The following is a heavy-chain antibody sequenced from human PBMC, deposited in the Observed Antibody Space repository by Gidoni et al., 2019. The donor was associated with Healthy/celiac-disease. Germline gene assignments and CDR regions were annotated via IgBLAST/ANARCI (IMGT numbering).Heavy chain of an antibody. Sequence: KVSCKVSGYTLTELSMHWVRQAPGKGLEWMGGFDPEDGETIYAQKFQGRVTMTEDTSTDTAYMELSSLRSEDTAVYYCAAESGSYYPSVFDIWGQGTMVTVSS. D-gene: IGHD1-26*01. CDR1: GYTLTELS. CDR3: AAESGSYYPSVFDI. V-gene: IGHV1-24*01. CDR2: FDPEDGET. J-gene: IGHJ3*02.